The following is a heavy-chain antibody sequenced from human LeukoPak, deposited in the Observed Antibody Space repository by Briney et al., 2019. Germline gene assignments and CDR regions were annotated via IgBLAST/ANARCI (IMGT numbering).Heavy chain of an antibody. D-gene: IGHD6-6*01. J-gene: IGHJ3*02. Sequence: GGSLRLSCAASGFTFSSYWMSWVRQAPGKVLEWVANIKQDGSEKYYVDSVKGRFTISRDNAKNSLYLQMNSLRAEDTAVYYCARGIAARPDAFDIWGQGTMVTVSS. V-gene: IGHV3-7*01. CDR1: GFTFSSYW. CDR3: ARGIAARPDAFDI. CDR2: IKQDGSEK.